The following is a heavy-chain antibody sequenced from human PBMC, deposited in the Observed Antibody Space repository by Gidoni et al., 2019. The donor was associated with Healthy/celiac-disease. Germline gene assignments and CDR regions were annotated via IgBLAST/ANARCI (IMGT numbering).Heavy chain of an antibody. CDR1: GFTFSSYD. CDR3: ARSSAYDAFDI. J-gene: IGHJ3*02. Sequence: EVQLVESGGGLVQPGGSLSLSCAASGFTFSSYDMHWVRQATGKGLEWVSAIGTAGDTYYPGSVKGRFTISRENAKNSLYLQMNSLRAGDTAVYYCARSSAYDAFDIWGQGTMVTVSS. V-gene: IGHV3-13*01. CDR2: IGTAGDT.